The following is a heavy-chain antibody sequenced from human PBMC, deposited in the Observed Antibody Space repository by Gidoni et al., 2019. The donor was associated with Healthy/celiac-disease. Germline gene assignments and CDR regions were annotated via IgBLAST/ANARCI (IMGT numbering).Heavy chain of an antibody. CDR3: ARVRVVPAGYFDY. CDR1: GGSFSGYY. CDR2: INHSGST. Sequence: QVQLQQWGAGLSKPSETLSLTCAVDGGSFSGYYWSWIRQPPGRGLEWIGEINHSGSTNYNPSLKSRVTISVDTSKNQFSLKLSSVTAADTAVYYCARVRVVPAGYFDYWGQGTLVTVSS. V-gene: IGHV4-34*01. J-gene: IGHJ4*02. D-gene: IGHD2-2*01.